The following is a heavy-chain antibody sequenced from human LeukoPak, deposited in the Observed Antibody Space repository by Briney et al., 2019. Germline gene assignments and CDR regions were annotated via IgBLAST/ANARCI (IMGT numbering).Heavy chain of an antibody. D-gene: IGHD3-10*01. CDR1: GFTFGTYW. V-gene: IGHV3-74*01. CDR3: ATDSYVSGSYYRLFY. Sequence: GGSLRLSCGASGFTFGTYWMHWVRQAPGKGLVWVSGINSDGGTTTYADSVKGRFTISRDNAKNTLYLQMNNLRAEDTSIYYCATDSYVSGSYYRLFYWGQGTLVTVSS. CDR2: INSDGGTT. J-gene: IGHJ4*02.